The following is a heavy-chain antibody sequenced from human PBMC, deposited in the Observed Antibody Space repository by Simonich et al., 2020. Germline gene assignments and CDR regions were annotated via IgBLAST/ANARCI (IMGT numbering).Heavy chain of an antibody. V-gene: IGHV4-38-2*01. D-gene: IGHD6-13*01. Sequence: QVQLQESSPGLVKPSETLSLTCAVSGYSISSGYYWGWIRQPPGKGLEWIGGIYHSGSTYYNPSLKSRVTISVDTSKNQFSLKLSSVTAADTAVYYCARVGYSNYYYYGMDVWGQGTTVTVSS. J-gene: IGHJ6*02. CDR3: ARVGYSNYYYYGMDV. CDR1: GYSISSGYY. CDR2: IYHSGST.